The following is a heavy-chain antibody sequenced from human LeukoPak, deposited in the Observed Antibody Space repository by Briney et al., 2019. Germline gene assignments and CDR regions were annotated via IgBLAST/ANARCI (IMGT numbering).Heavy chain of an antibody. CDR1: GFTSTNYG. Sequence: ASVKVSCKTSGFTSTNYGISWVRQAPGQGLEWMGWISAYNGNTNYAQNLQGRVTMTTDTSTSTAYMELRSLTSDDTAVYYCASNYGSGSYCFDYWGQGTLVTVSS. D-gene: IGHD3-10*01. CDR2: ISAYNGNT. V-gene: IGHV1-18*01. CDR3: ASNYGSGSYCFDY. J-gene: IGHJ4*02.